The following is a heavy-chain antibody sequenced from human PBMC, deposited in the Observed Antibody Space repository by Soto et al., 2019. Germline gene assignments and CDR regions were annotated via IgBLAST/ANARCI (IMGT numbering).Heavy chain of an antibody. V-gene: IGHV3-74*01. CDR1: GFTFSSYW. J-gene: IGHJ4*02. Sequence: EVQLVESGGGLVQPGGSLRLSCAASGFTFSSYWMHWVRQTPGTGLVWVSRINSDGSTINYADSVKGRFTISRDNAKNSLYLQMNSLRAEDTAVYYCSREIAAAAAVFYYFEYWGQGTLVAVSS. D-gene: IGHD6-13*01. CDR3: SREIAAAAAVFYYFEY. CDR2: INSDGSTI.